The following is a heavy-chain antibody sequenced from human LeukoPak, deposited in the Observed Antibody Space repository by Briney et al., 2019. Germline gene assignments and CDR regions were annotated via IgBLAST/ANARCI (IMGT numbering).Heavy chain of an antibody. CDR1: GFTFSSYW. CDR3: ARITGYYDSSGYYTVLGYYYGMDV. D-gene: IGHD3-22*01. V-gene: IGHV3-74*01. J-gene: IGHJ6*02. CDR2: INSDGSST. Sequence: GGSLRLSCAASGFTFSSYWMHWVRQAPGKGLVWVSRINSDGSSTIYADSVKGRFTISRDNAKNTLYLQMNSLRAEDTAVYYCARITGYYDSSGYYTVLGYYYGMDVWGQGTTVTVSS.